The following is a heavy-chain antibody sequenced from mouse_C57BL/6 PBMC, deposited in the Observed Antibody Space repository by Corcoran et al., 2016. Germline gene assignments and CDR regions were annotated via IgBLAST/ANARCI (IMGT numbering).Heavy chain of an antibody. Sequence: QIQLVQSGPELKKPGETVKISCKDSGYTFTTYGMSWVKQAPGKGLKWMGWINTYSGVPTYADDFKGRFAFSLETSANTAYLQINNLKNEDTATYFCARSRIYYAMDYWGQGTSVTVSS. V-gene: IGHV9-3*01. CDR2: INTYSGVP. CDR3: ARSRIYYAMDY. CDR1: GYTFTTYG. J-gene: IGHJ4*01.